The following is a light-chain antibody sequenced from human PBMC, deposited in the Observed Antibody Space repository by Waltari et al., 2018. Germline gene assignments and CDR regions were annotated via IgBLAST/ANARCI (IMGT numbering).Light chain of an antibody. V-gene: IGKV3-20*01. J-gene: IGKJ2*01. CDR2: AAS. CDR1: QSVSSSF. CDR3: QHYATAPPYT. Sequence: EIVLTQSPGTLSLSPGQTATLSCWASQSVSSSFFAWYQQRPGQAPRLLIYAASKRATGIPDRFSGSGSGTDFTLTISRLEPEDFALYYCQHYATAPPYTFGQGTKLEFK.